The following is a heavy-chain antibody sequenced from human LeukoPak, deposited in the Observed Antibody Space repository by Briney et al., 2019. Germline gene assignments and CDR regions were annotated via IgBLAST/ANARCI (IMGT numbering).Heavy chain of an antibody. CDR1: GYTFTSNG. V-gene: IGHV1-18*01. CDR2: VSGYNGNT. Sequence: GASVKVSCKASGYTFTSNGITWVRQAPGQGLEWMGWVSGYNGNTNYAQNFQGRVTMTTDTSTSTAYMELSSLRSEDTAVYYCALRFGESDYWGQGTLVTVSS. CDR3: ALRFGESDY. J-gene: IGHJ4*02. D-gene: IGHD3-10*01.